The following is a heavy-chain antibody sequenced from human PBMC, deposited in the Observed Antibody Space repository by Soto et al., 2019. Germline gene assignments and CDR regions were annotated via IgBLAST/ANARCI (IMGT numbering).Heavy chain of an antibody. J-gene: IGHJ4*02. V-gene: IGHV4-59*04. Sequence: PSATLSLTCTVSGGSISSYYWSWIRQPPGKGLEWIGYIYYSGTTYYNPSLKSRVTISVDRSKNQFSLKLSSVTAADTAVYYCARHFSVDYFDYWGQGALVTVSS. CDR2: IYYSGTT. CDR3: ARHFSVDYFDY. CDR1: GGSISSYY.